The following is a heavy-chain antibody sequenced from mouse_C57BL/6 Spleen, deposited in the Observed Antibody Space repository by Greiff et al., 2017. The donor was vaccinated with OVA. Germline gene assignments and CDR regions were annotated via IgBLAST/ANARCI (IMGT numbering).Heavy chain of an antibody. CDR3: ARSSTVGAVDY. V-gene: IGHV14-2*01. J-gene: IGHJ4*01. D-gene: IGHD3-1*01. CDR1: GFNIKDYY. CDR2: IDPEDGET. Sequence: VQLQQSGAELVKPGASVKLSCTASGFNIKDYYMHWVKQRTEQGLEWIGRIDPEDGETKYAPKFPGKATITADTSSNTAYLQLSSLTSEDTAVYYCARSSTVGAVDYWGQGTSVTVSS.